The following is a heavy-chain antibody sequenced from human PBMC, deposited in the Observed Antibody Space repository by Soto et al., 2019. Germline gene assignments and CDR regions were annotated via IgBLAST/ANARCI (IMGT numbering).Heavy chain of an antibody. CDR1: GGSISSGGYS. D-gene: IGHD3-9*01. J-gene: IGHJ5*01. Sequence: SETLSLTCAVSGGSISSGGYSWSWIRQPPGKGLEWIGYIYHSGSTYYNPSLKSRVTISVDRSKNQFSLRMTSVTAADTAVYYCASPSLDFDMCSWGHGTLVTVSS. CDR2: IYHSGST. CDR3: ASPSLDFDMCS. V-gene: IGHV4-30-2*01.